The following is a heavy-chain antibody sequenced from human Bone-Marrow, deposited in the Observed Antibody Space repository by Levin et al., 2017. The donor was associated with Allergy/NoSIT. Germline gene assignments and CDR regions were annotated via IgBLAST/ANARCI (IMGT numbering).Heavy chain of an antibody. CDR1: GFTFSSYA. CDR2: ISGSGGST. D-gene: IGHD6-19*01. Sequence: GESLKISCAASGFTFSSYAMSWVRQAPGKGLEWVSAISGSGGSTYNADSVQGRFTTSRDNSKNTLYLRMNSLRAEDTAVYYCAKDQGSSGWYDYFDYWGQGTLVTVSS. CDR3: AKDQGSSGWYDYFDY. J-gene: IGHJ4*02. V-gene: IGHV3-23*01.